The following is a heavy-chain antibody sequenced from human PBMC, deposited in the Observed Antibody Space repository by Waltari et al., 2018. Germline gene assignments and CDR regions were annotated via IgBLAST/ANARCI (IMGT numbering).Heavy chain of an antibody. J-gene: IGHJ3*02. Sequence: QVQLVESGGGVVQPGRSLRLSCAATGFTFSSYATDWVRQAPGKGLEWVAVISYDGSNKYYADSVKGRFTISRDNSKNTLYLQMNSLRAEDTAVYYCARDLRRWGIAVAGIWGQGTMVTVSS. CDR2: ISYDGSNK. CDR3: ARDLRRWGIAVAGI. V-gene: IGHV3-30*16. CDR1: GFTFSSYA. D-gene: IGHD6-19*01.